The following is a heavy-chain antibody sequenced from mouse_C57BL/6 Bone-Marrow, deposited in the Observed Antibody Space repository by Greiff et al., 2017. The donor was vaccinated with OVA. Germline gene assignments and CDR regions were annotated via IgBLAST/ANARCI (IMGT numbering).Heavy chain of an antibody. D-gene: IGHD1-1*01. J-gene: IGHJ4*01. Sequence: QVQLKESGPELVKPGASVKISCKASGYTFTDYYINWVKQRPGQGLEWIGWIFPGSGSTYYNEKFKGKATLTVDKSSSTAYMLLSSLTSEDSAVYFCARGDYYGSSLYAMDYWGQGTSVTVSS. CDR2: IFPGSGST. CDR3: ARGDYYGSSLYAMDY. V-gene: IGHV1-75*01. CDR1: GYTFTDYY.